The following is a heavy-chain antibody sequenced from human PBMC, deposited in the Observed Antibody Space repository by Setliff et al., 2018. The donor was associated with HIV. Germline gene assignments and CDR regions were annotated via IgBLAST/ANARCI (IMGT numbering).Heavy chain of an antibody. Sequence: SETLSLTCIVSGVSMSTSYWSWIRQSPGKGLEWIGYLYYGGSTNYNPSLKSRVTISADMSKNQFSLKLSSVTAADTGVYYCAAFDSGRDVWGQGTLVTVSS. CDR2: LYYGGST. CDR1: GVSMSTSY. J-gene: IGHJ4*02. V-gene: IGHV4-59*12. D-gene: IGHD6-19*01. CDR3: AAFDSGRDV.